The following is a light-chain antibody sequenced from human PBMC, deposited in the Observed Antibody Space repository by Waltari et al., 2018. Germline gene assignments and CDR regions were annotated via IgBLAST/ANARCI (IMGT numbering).Light chain of an antibody. CDR3: QAWDSGTAV. Sequence: YDLTQPPSVSVSPGQTASLACPGDTLGDKLVSWYQKKSGQSPVVVMYQDNERPSGIPERFSGSNSGNTAFLTITGTQALDEADYYCQAWDSGTAVFGGGTKLTVL. J-gene: IGLJ2*01. CDR2: QDN. CDR1: TLGDKL. V-gene: IGLV3-1*01.